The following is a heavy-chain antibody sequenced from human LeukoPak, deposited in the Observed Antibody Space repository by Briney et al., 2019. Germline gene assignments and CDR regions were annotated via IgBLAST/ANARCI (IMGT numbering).Heavy chain of an antibody. J-gene: IGHJ4*02. CDR2: ISGSGGST. V-gene: IGHV3-23*01. Sequence: PGGSLRLSCAASGFTFSSYAMSWVRQAPGKGLEWVSVISGSGGSTYYADSVKGRFTISRDNSKDTLYLQMNSLRAEDTAVYYCARDHRYGYLDYWGQGTLVTVSS. D-gene: IGHD5-18*01. CDR1: GFTFSSYA. CDR3: ARDHRYGYLDY.